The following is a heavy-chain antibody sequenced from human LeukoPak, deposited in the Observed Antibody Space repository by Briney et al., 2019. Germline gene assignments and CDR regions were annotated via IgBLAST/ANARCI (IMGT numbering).Heavy chain of an antibody. CDR2: ISGSAHKI. CDR1: GITFSNYA. J-gene: IGHJ4*02. CDR3: ARGLVHDTSGYYSDY. V-gene: IGHV3-23*01. D-gene: IGHD3-22*01. Sequence: GGSLRLSCVASGITFSNYAVSWVRQAPEKGLDWVSVISGSAHKIRYADSVKGRFTISRDNSENIVYLQMNNLRAEDTAVYYCARGLVHDTSGYYSDYWGQGTLVTVSS.